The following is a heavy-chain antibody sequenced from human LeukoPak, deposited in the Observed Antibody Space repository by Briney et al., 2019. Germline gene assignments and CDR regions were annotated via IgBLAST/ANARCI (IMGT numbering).Heavy chain of an antibody. D-gene: IGHD5-12*01. V-gene: IGHV1-2*02. CDR2: INPNSGGT. J-gene: IGHJ5*02. CDR3: ARVYPVGGYDIFDP. CDR1: GYTLTGYY. Sequence: ASVKVSCKASGYTLTGYYMHWVRQAPGQGLGWMGWINPNSGGTDYAQKFQGRVTMTRDTSISTAYMELSGLKSDDTAVYYCARVYPVGGYDIFDPWGQGTLVTVSS.